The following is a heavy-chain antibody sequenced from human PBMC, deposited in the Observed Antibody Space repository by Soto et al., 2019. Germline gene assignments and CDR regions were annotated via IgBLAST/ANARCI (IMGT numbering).Heavy chain of an antibody. Sequence: GGSLRLSCAASGFTVSSNYMSWVRQAPGKGLEWVSVIYSGGSTYYADSVKGRFTISRDNSKNTLYLQMNSLRAEDTAVYYCAKEYLELSYYYYGMDVWGQGTTVTVSS. CDR2: IYSGGST. CDR3: AKEYLELSYYYYGMDV. V-gene: IGHV3-66*02. J-gene: IGHJ6*02. CDR1: GFTVSSNY. D-gene: IGHD1-7*01.